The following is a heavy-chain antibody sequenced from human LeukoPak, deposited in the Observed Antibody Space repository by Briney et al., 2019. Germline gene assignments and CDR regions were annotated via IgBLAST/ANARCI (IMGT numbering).Heavy chain of an antibody. CDR1: GGSISSGGYY. V-gene: IGHV4-31*03. D-gene: IGHD6-13*01. CDR3: ASGDIAAADPYYYYMDV. CDR2: IYYSGST. Sequence: SQTLSLTCTVSGGSISSGGYYWSWIRQHPGKGLEWIGYIYYSGSTYYNPSLKSRVTISVDTSKNQFSLRLSSVTAADTAVYYCASGDIAAADPYYYYMDVWGKGTTVTVSS. J-gene: IGHJ6*03.